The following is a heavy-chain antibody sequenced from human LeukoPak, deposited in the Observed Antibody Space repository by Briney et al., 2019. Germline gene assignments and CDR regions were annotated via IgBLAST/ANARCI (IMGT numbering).Heavy chain of an antibody. CDR2: IIPIFGTA. V-gene: IGHV1-69*01. CDR3: ARGDSSSWYRRKESAFDI. D-gene: IGHD6-13*01. CDR1: GGTFSSYA. Sequence: SVKVSCKASGGTFSSYAISWVRQAPGQGLEWMGGIIPIFGTANYVQKFQGRVTITADESTSTAYMELSSLRSEDTAVYYCARGDSSSWYRRKESAFDIWGQGTMVTVSS. J-gene: IGHJ3*02.